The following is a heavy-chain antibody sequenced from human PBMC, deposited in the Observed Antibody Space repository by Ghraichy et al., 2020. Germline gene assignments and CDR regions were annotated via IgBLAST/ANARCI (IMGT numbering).Heavy chain of an antibody. Sequence: EGSLRLSCAASGFTFSSYWMSWVRQAPGKGLEWVANIKQDGSEKYYVDSVKGRFTISRDNAKNSLYLQMNSLRAEDTAVYYCARCSGSYYSDVDYWGQGTLVTVSS. V-gene: IGHV3-7*01. D-gene: IGHD3-10*02. J-gene: IGHJ4*02. CDR1: GFTFSSYW. CDR2: IKQDGSEK. CDR3: ARCSGSYYSDVDY.